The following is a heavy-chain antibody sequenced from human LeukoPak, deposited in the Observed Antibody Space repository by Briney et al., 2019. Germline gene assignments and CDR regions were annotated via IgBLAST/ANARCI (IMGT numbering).Heavy chain of an antibody. CDR2: ISSSNSSI. Sequence: PGGSLRLSCAASGFTFSSYSMNWVRQAPGKGLEWVSSISSSNSSIHYADSVKGRFTISRDNAKNSLYLQMNSLRAEDTAVYYCARDRLLVGEFDYWGQGTLVTVSS. CDR3: ARDRLLVGEFDY. V-gene: IGHV3-21*01. D-gene: IGHD1-26*01. J-gene: IGHJ4*02. CDR1: GFTFSSYS.